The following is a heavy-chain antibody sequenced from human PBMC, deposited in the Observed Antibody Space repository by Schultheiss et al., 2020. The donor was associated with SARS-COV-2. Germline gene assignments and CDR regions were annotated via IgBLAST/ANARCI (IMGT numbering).Heavy chain of an antibody. CDR3: ASVVVPAAIDY. CDR2: ISSSGSTI. J-gene: IGHJ4*02. V-gene: IGHV3-11*01. CDR1: GFTFSDYY. Sequence: GESLKISCAASGFTFSDYYMSWIRQAPGKGLEWVSYISSSGSTIYYADSVKGRFTISRDNAKNSLYLQMNSLRAEDTAVYYCASVVVPAAIDYWGQGTLVTVSS. D-gene: IGHD2-2*01.